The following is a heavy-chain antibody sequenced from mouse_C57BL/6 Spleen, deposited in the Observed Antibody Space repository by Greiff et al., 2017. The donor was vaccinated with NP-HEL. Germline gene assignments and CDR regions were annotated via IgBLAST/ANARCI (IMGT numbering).Heavy chain of an antibody. CDR3: ARSHYYGSSSFAY. CDR1: GYAFSSYW. CDR2: IYPGDGDT. V-gene: IGHV1-80*01. J-gene: IGHJ3*01. D-gene: IGHD1-1*01. Sequence: QVQLKESGAELVKPGASVKISCKASGYAFSSYWMNWVKQRPGKGLEWIGQIYPGDGDTNYNGKFKGKATLTADKSSSTAYMQLSSLTSEDSAVYFCARSHYYGSSSFAYWGQGTLVTVSA.